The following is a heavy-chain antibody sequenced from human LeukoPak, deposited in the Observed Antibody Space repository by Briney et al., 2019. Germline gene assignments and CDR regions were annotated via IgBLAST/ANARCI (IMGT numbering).Heavy chain of an antibody. J-gene: IGHJ6*02. CDR1: GFTFSTYA. CDR2: IWYDGSNK. CDR3: ARDRAMPGYGMDV. D-gene: IGHD2-2*01. V-gene: IGHV3-33*08. Sequence: GGSLRLSCAASGFTFSTYAMSWVRQAPGKGLEWVAVIWYDGSNKYYADSVKGRFTISRDNSKNTLYLQMNSLRAEDTAVYYCARDRAMPGYGMDVWGQGTTVTVSS.